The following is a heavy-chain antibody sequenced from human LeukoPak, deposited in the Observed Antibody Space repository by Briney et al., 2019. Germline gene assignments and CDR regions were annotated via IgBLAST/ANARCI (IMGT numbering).Heavy chain of an antibody. D-gene: IGHD1-26*01. Sequence: GASVKVSCKASGYTFTGYCIYWVRQAPGQGLEWMGWINPNSGGTKYAQKFQGRVTMTRDPSISTAYMELSRLRFDDTAVYYCARDAWLVGATNLYYFDHWGQGAPVTVSS. CDR3: ARDAWLVGATNLYYFDH. CDR1: GYTFTGYC. J-gene: IGHJ4*02. CDR2: INPNSGGT. V-gene: IGHV1-2*02.